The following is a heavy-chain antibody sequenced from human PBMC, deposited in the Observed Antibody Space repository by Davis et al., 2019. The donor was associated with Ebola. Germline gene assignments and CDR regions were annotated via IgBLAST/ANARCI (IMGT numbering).Heavy chain of an antibody. CDR2: IRSSGSHI. Sequence: GGLLRLPFAASGFTFRNYYMNWVRQAPGKGLEWVSSIRSSGSHISYADSVRGRFTLSRDNINNSLYLQMNSLRCEDTAVYFFARLDFYDSYSWGQGTQVTVSS. D-gene: IGHD3-22*01. V-gene: IGHV3-21*01. CDR3: ARLDFYDSYS. CDR1: GFTFRNYY. J-gene: IGHJ4*02.